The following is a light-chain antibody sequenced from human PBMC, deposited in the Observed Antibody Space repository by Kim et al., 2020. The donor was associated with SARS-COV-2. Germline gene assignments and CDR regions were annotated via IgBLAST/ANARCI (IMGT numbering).Light chain of an antibody. J-gene: IGKJ3*01. CDR3: QQRGNWPLVT. CDR1: RSVRNY. CDR2: DGT. Sequence: SPGEGATLYSMASRSVRNYFAWYQQKPGQSPRLLIYDGTNRATGIPARFSGSGSGTDFTLTISSLEPEDFGVYYCQQRGNWPLVTFGPGTKVDIK. V-gene: IGKV3-11*01.